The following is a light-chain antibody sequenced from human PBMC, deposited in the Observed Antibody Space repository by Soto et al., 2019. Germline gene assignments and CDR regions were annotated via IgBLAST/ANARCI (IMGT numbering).Light chain of an antibody. Sequence: DLQMTQSPSSLSASVGDRVTITCRASQDISNYLAWFQLKPGKAPKSLIYDASSLQRGVPSRFSGSGSGTEFTLTISSLQPEDFATYCCQQFNTYPITFGGGTKVEIK. J-gene: IGKJ4*01. V-gene: IGKV1-16*01. CDR2: DAS. CDR3: QQFNTYPIT. CDR1: QDISNY.